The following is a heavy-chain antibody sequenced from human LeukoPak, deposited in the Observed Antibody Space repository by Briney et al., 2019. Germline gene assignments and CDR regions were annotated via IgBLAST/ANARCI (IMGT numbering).Heavy chain of an antibody. V-gene: IGHV3-21*04. CDR1: GFTLSSYS. D-gene: IGHD5-24*01. J-gene: IGHJ4*02. CDR3: AKGGGDGYNYGY. Sequence: GGSLRLSCAASGFTLSSYSMNWVRQAPGKGLEWVSSISSSSSYIYYADSVKGRFTISRDNAKNSLYLQMNSLRAEDTAVYYCAKGGGDGYNYGYWGQGTLVTVSS. CDR2: ISSSSSYI.